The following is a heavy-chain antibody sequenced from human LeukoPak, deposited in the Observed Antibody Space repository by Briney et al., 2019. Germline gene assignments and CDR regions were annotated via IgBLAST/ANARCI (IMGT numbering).Heavy chain of an antibody. CDR2: ISYDGSNK. J-gene: IGHJ4*02. CDR1: GFTFSSYA. D-gene: IGHD4-17*01. Sequence: GGSLRLSCAASGFTFSSYAMHWVRQAPGKGLEWVAVISYDGSNKYYADSVKGRFTISRDNSKNTLYLQMNSLRAEDTAVYYCAKDYNFYGDYVVVGSYFDYWGQGTLVTVSS. V-gene: IGHV3-30-3*01. CDR3: AKDYNFYGDYVVVGSYFDY.